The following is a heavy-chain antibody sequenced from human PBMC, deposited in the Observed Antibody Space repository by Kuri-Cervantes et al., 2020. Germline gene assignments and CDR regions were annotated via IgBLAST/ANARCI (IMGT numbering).Heavy chain of an antibody. J-gene: IGHJ4*02. D-gene: IGHD3-9*01. CDR2: ITPFNGNT. CDR1: GYTFTYRY. CDR3: ARGPRSYYDILTGHKDRWALGAFDY. V-gene: IGHV1-45*02. Sequence: SVKVSCKASGYTFTYRYLHWVRQAPGQALEWMGWITPFNGNTNYAQKFQDRVTITRDRSMSTAYMELSSLRSEDTAVYYCARGPRSYYDILTGHKDRWALGAFDYWGQGTLVTVSS.